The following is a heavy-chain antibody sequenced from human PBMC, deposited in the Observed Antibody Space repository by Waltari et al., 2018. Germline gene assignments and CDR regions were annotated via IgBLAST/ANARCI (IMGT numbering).Heavy chain of an antibody. V-gene: IGHV3-53*04. CDR3: ASRPGGDYPYFDY. D-gene: IGHD4-17*01. CDR1: GFTVSRQY. J-gene: IGHJ4*02. CDR2: IYTDDRT. Sequence: EVQLVESGGGFVQPGGSLRLSCAASGFTVSRQYMTWVRQAPGKGLEWVSLIYTDDRTFYADSVKGRFTISRHDSTNTLFLQMSGLRVEDTALYYCASRPGGDYPYFDYWGQGTLVTVSS.